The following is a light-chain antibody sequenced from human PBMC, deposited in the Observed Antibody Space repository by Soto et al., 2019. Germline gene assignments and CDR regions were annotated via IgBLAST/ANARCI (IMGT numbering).Light chain of an antibody. V-gene: IGKV3-11*01. J-gene: IGKJ4*01. CDR1: QSFSSC. CDR2: DAT. Sequence: IVLNQSVVTVSLSHGERAILNCRAIQSFSSCLAWYQHKPGQAPMLLSCDATNRAPGIPARFSGSGSGTDFSLTISSLEPEDFAVYCCQQPSGWPPRLPFAGGTKVDNK. CDR3: QQPSGWPPRLP.